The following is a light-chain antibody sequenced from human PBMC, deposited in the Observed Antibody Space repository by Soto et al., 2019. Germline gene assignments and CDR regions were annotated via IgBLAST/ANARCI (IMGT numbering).Light chain of an antibody. CDR1: SSNIGADYD. Sequence: QPVLTQPPSVSGAPGQGVTISCTGSSSNIGADYDIRWYQQLPGTAPKLFIYDNTNRPSGVPDRFSGSRSGTSGSLVITGLQAEDEADYYCQSYDSSLSGWVFGGGTKLTVL. CDR3: QSYDSSLSGWV. V-gene: IGLV1-40*01. J-gene: IGLJ3*02. CDR2: DNT.